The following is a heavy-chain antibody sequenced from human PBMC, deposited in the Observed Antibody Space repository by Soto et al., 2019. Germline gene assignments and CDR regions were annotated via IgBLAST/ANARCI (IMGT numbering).Heavy chain of an antibody. Sequence: SETLSLTCTVSGGSISSGDYYWSWIRQPPGKGLEWIGYIYYSGNTYYNPSLKSRVTISVDTSKNQFSLKLSSVTAADTAVYYCARTMVRGVIEFDYWGQGTLVTVSS. CDR2: IYYSGNT. J-gene: IGHJ4*02. CDR3: ARTMVRGVIEFDY. CDR1: GGSISSGDYY. D-gene: IGHD3-10*01. V-gene: IGHV4-30-4*01.